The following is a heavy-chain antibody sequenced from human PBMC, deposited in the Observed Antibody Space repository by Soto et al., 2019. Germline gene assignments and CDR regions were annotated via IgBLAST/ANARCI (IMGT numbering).Heavy chain of an antibody. D-gene: IGHD1-26*01. J-gene: IGHJ4*02. CDR1: GFTVSTRR. Sequence: GGSLRLSCAASGFTVSTRRMSWVRQTPGEGLEWISVIYNSDSTYYADSVKGRFTVSRDNSKNTLYLQMNSLRAEDTAVYYCAKSLTVGAPGPDYWGQGTLVTVPS. CDR2: IYNSDST. CDR3: AKSLTVGAPGPDY. V-gene: IGHV3-66*01.